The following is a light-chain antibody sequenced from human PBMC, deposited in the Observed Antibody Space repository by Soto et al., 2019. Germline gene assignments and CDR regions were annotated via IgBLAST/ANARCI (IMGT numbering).Light chain of an antibody. J-gene: IGKJ4*01. Sequence: DIQMTQSPSTLSASVGDRVTITCRASQSISSWLAWYQQKPGKVPRLLIYAASSLQSGVPSRFSGSGSGTDFTLTISSLQPEDFATYYCQQSYSNPFTFGGGTKVDIK. V-gene: IGKV1-39*01. CDR3: QQSYSNPFT. CDR2: AAS. CDR1: QSISSW.